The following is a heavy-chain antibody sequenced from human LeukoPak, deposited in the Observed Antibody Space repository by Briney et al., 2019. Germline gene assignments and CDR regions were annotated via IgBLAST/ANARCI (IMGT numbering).Heavy chain of an antibody. CDR3: ARALVVVTAIGYYFDY. J-gene: IGHJ4*02. Sequence: ASVKVSCKASGYTFTSYYMHWVRQAPGQGLEWIGIINPSGGSTSYAQKSQGRVTMTRDTSTSTVYMELSSLRSEDTAVYYCARALVVVTAIGYYFDYWGQGTLVTFSS. CDR2: INPSGGST. D-gene: IGHD2-21*02. V-gene: IGHV1-46*01. CDR1: GYTFTSYY.